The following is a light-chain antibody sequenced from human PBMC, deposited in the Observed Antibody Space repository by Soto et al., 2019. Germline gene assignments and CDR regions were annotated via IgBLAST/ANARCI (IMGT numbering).Light chain of an antibody. V-gene: IGLV2-11*01. CDR3: CSYAGSYTFV. J-gene: IGLJ2*01. Sequence: QSALTQPRSVSGSPGQSVTISCTGTSSDVGGYNYVSWYQQHPGKAPKLMFYDVSKRPSGVPDRFSGSKSGNTASLTISGLQAEDEADYYCCSYAGSYTFVFGGGTQLTVL. CDR1: SSDVGGYNY. CDR2: DVS.